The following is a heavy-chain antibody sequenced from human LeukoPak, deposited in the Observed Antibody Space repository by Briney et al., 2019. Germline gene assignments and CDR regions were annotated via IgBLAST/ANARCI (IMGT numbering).Heavy chain of an antibody. CDR3: AKWGDYDVLTGYYVSDF. D-gene: IGHD3-9*01. Sequence: GSLRLSCAASGFIFSNYAMYWVRQVPGKGLEWVSAISGRSDNTYYADSVKGRFTLSRDSSKNTLYLQMNSLRADDTAVYYCAKWGDYDVLTGYYVSDFWGQGTLVTVSS. V-gene: IGHV3-23*01. CDR2: ISGRSDNT. J-gene: IGHJ4*02. CDR1: GFIFSNYA.